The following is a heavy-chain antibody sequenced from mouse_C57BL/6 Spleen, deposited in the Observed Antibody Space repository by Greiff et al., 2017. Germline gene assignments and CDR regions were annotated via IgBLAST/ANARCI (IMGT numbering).Heavy chain of an antibody. CDR2: IWGGGST. CDR1: GISSTSYG. Sequence: QVQLQQSGPGLVAPSQSLSITCTVSGISSTSYGVDWVRQPPGKGLEWLGVIWGGGSTNYTSALMSRLSISKDNSKSQVFLKMNSLQTDDTAMYYCAKHGDYDHYYAMDYWGQGTSVTVSS. V-gene: IGHV2-9*01. J-gene: IGHJ4*01. CDR3: AKHGDYDHYYAMDY. D-gene: IGHD2-4*01.